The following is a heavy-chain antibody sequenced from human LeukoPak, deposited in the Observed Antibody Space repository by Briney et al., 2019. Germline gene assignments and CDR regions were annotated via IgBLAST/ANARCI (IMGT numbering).Heavy chain of an antibody. D-gene: IGHD6-13*01. J-gene: IGHJ4*02. CDR1: GGSISSYY. V-gene: IGHV4-4*07. Sequence: SETLSLTCTVSGGSISSYYWSWIRQPAGMGLEWIGRIYTSGSTNYNPSLKSRVTMSVDTSKNQFSLKLSSVTAADTAVYYCARVGEYSSSWYYFDYWGQGTLVAVSS. CDR3: ARVGEYSSSWYYFDY. CDR2: IYTSGST.